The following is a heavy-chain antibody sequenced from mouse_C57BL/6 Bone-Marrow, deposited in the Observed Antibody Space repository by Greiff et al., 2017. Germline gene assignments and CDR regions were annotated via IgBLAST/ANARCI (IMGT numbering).Heavy chain of an antibody. J-gene: IGHJ1*03. CDR1: GYAFSSSW. Sequence: QVQLQQSGPELVKPGASVKISCKASGYAFSSSWMNWVKQRPGKGLEWIGRIYPGDGDTTYNGKFKGKATLTADKSSSTAYMQLSSLTSEDSAVYFCARDPHYYGSSSHWYFDVWGTGTTVTVSS. D-gene: IGHD1-1*01. V-gene: IGHV1-82*01. CDR2: IYPGDGDT. CDR3: ARDPHYYGSSSHWYFDV.